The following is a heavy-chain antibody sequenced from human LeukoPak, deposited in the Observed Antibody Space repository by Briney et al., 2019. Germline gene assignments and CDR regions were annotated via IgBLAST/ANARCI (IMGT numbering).Heavy chain of an antibody. CDR3: AREHHDSSGYYDAFDI. J-gene: IGHJ3*02. V-gene: IGHV3-48*03. Sequence: GGSLRLSCAASGFTFSSYEMNWVRQAPGKGLEWVSYICSSGRTIKYADSVKGRFTISRDNAKNSLYLQMNSLRAEDTAVYYCAREHHDSSGYYDAFDIWGQGTMVTVSS. CDR2: ICSSGRTI. CDR1: GFTFSSYE. D-gene: IGHD3-22*01.